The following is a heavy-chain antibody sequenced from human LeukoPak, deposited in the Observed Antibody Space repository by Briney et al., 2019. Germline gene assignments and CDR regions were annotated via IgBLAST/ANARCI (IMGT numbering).Heavy chain of an antibody. D-gene: IGHD1-26*01. CDR2: IYYSGST. J-gene: IGHJ6*03. CDR1: GGSISSSSYY. Sequence: NPSETLSLTRTVSGGSISSSSYYWGWIRQPPGKGLEWIGSIYYSGSTYYNPSLKSRVTISVDTSKNQFSLKLSSVTAADTAVYYCARDLAQGGSFNYYYMDVWGKGTTVTVSS. V-gene: IGHV4-39*02. CDR3: ARDLAQGGSFNYYYMDV.